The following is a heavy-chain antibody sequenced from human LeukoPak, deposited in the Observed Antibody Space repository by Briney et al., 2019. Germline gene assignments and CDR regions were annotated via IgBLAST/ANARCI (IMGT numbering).Heavy chain of an antibody. J-gene: IGHJ6*04. CDR1: GGSVSSGSYY. V-gene: IGHV4-61*01. CDR3: ARDPRGGDYYYYGMDV. CDR2: IYYSGST. Sequence: PSETLSLTCTVSGGSVSSGSYYWSWIRQPPGKGLVWIGYIYYSGSTNYNPSLKSRVTISVDTSKNQFSLKLSSVTAADTAVYYCARDPRGGDYYYYGMDVWGKGTTVTVSS. D-gene: IGHD3-10*01.